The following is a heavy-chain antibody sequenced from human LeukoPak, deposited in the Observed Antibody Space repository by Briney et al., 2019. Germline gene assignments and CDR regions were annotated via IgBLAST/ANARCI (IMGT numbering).Heavy chain of an antibody. V-gene: IGHV3-74*01. Sequence: PGESLRLSCEASGFIFSNHWMHWVRQTPGKGLVWLSRISGDGSDTTYVDSVRGRFTISRDNAKNTLYLQMNSLRVEDTAIYYCARVNRLIVSGGTALLDTWGQGTLVTVSS. D-gene: IGHD2-15*01. CDR3: ARVNRLIVSGGTALLDT. J-gene: IGHJ5*02. CDR1: GFIFSNHW. CDR2: ISGDGSDT.